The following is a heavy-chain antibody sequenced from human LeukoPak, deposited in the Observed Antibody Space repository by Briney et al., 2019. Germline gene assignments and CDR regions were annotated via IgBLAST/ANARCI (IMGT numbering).Heavy chain of an antibody. CDR3: ARHQTYSSSWYYFDY. CDR2: IYYSGST. J-gene: IGHJ4*02. CDR1: GGSFSGYY. V-gene: IGHV4-59*08. D-gene: IGHD6-13*01. Sequence: SETLSLTCAVYGGSFSGYYWSWIRQPPGKGLEWIGYIYYSGSTNYNPSLKSRVTISVDTSKNQFSLKLSSVTAADTAVYYCARHQTYSSSWYYFDYWGQGTLVTVSS.